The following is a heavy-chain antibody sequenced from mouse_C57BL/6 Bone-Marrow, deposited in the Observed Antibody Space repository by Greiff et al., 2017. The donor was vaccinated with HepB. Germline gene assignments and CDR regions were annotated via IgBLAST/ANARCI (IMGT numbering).Heavy chain of an antibody. CDR1: GFNIKDDY. J-gene: IGHJ3*01. CDR2: IDPENGDT. Sequence: VHVKQSGAELVRPGASVKLSCTASGFNIKDDYMHWVKQRPEQGLEWIGWIDPENGDTEYASKFQGKATITADTSSNTAYLQLSSLTSEDTAVYYCTGDSSGYVGFAYWGQGTLVTVSA. CDR3: TGDSSGYVGFAY. D-gene: IGHD3-2*02. V-gene: IGHV14-4*01.